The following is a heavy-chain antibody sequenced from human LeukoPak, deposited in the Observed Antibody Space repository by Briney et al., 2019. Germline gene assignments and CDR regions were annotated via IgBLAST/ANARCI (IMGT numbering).Heavy chain of an antibody. CDR3: AREGDGYMGYAFDI. CDR2: IYTSGST. CDR1: GGSISSNYYY. Sequence: SETLSLTCTVSGGSISSNYYYWGWIRQPPGKGLEWIGRIYTSGSTNYNPSLKSRVTMSVDTSKNQFSLKLSSVTAADTAVYYCAREGDGYMGYAFDIWGQGTMVTVSS. J-gene: IGHJ3*02. V-gene: IGHV4-39*07. D-gene: IGHD5-24*01.